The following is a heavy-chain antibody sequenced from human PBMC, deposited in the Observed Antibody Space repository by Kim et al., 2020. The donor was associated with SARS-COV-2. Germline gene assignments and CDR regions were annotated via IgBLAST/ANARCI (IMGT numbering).Heavy chain of an antibody. CDR3: ARVATGGSGWYYFDS. D-gene: IGHD6-19*01. V-gene: IGHV3-11*05. J-gene: IGHJ4*01. CDR2: MSSSGGYT. Sequence: GGSLRLSCAAPGFTFSDYYMSWIRQTPGKGLEWLSYMSSSGGYTRYADSLEGRFTVSRDNARNSMFLQMDSLRLDDTAVYFCARVATGGSGWYYFDSGG. CDR1: GFTFSDYY.